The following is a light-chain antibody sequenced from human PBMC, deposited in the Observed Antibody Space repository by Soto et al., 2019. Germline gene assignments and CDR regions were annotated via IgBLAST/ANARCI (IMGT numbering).Light chain of an antibody. Sequence: QSVLTQPPSASVTPGQRIVISCSGSRSNIGSNSVNWYQQFPGTAPKLLIYINDQRPSGVPDRFSGSQSGTSVSLAISGLHSEDEADYYCASWDDRLKGYVFGTGTKVTVL. J-gene: IGLJ1*01. CDR1: RSNIGSNS. V-gene: IGLV1-44*01. CDR2: IND. CDR3: ASWDDRLKGYV.